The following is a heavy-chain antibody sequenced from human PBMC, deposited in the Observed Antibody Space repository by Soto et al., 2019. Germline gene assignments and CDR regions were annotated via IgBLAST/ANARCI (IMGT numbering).Heavy chain of an antibody. V-gene: IGHV3-74*01. CDR3: ARDIGGYCSGAGCSEPGTS. Sequence: PGGSLRLSCAASGFTFRKYWMHWVRQTPGKGLAWVSRISTDGSSTSYADSVKGRFTISRDNAKNTLYLQMNSLRAEDTAVYYCARDIGGYCSGAGCSEPGTSWGQGTLVTVSS. CDR2: ISTDGSST. J-gene: IGHJ4*02. D-gene: IGHD2-15*01. CDR1: GFTFRKYW.